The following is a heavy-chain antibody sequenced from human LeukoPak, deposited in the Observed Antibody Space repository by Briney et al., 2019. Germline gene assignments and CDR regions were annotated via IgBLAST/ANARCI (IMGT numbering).Heavy chain of an antibody. Sequence: GGSLRLSCAASGGTFSNYAMNWVRQAPGKGLEWVWSITSSSDHIYYSNSVKGRFTISRDNFKKMVYLQMNSLRVEDTAVSYCAKGPRALEPSTHFFDYWGQGTLLTVSS. J-gene: IGHJ4*02. CDR1: GGTFSNYA. D-gene: IGHD1-1*01. V-gene: IGHV3-23*01. CDR2: ITSSSDHI. CDR3: AKGPRALEPSTHFFDY.